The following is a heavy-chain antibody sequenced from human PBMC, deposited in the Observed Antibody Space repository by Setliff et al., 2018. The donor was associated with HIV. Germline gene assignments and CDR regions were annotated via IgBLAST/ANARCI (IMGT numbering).Heavy chain of an antibody. CDR3: ARDVPWGDYYYYMDV. J-gene: IGHJ6*03. D-gene: IGHD3-16*01. Sequence: PSETLSLTCAVYGGSFSGYYWSWIRQAPGKGLEWIGEINHSGRTKYNPSLKTRVTISLDTSKKQFSLKLSSVTAADTAVYYCARDVPWGDYYYYMDVWGKGTTVTVSS. CDR2: INHSGRT. CDR1: GGSFSGYY. V-gene: IGHV4-34*01.